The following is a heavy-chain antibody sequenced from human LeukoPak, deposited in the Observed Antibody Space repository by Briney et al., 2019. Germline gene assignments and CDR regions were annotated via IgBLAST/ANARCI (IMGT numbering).Heavy chain of an antibody. J-gene: IGHJ3*02. CDR2: IGGSGETT. D-gene: IGHD3-22*01. Sequence: GSLRLSCAASGFTFSVYAMTWVRQAPGKGLEWVSAIGGSGETTYDADSVKGRFTISRDNSKNTLYLQMNSLRAEDTATYYCARDYYHSGGYPALDAFAIWGQGTRVTVSS. CDR3: ARDYYHSGGYPALDAFAI. CDR1: GFTFSVYA. V-gene: IGHV3-23*01.